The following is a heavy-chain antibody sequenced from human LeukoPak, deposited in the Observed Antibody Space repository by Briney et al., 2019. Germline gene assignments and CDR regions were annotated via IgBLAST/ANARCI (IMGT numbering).Heavy chain of an antibody. D-gene: IGHD1-14*01. CDR3: ARDHSTFSPTNIYYFDY. CDR1: GFTFSDYY. J-gene: IGHJ4*02. Sequence: GGSLRLSCAASGFTFSDYYMSWIRQAPGKGLEWVSYISSSGSTIYYADSVKGRFTISRDNAKNSLYLQMNSLRAEDTDVYYCARDHSTFSPTNIYYFDYWGQGTLVTVSS. CDR2: ISSSGSTI. V-gene: IGHV3-11*01.